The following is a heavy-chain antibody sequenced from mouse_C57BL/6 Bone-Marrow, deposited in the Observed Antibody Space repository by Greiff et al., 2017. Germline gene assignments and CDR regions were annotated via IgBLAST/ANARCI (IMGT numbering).Heavy chain of an antibody. CDR3: ARNYYGSSSYAMDY. D-gene: IGHD1-1*01. V-gene: IGHV1-55*01. CDR2: IYPGSGST. Sequence: QVQLQQPGAELVKPGASVKMSCKASGYTFTSYWLTWVKQRPGQGLEWIGDIYPGSGSTNYNEKFKSKATLTVDTSSSTAYMQLSSLTSEDSAVYYCARNYYGSSSYAMDYWGQGTSVTVSS. CDR1: GYTFTSYW. J-gene: IGHJ4*01.